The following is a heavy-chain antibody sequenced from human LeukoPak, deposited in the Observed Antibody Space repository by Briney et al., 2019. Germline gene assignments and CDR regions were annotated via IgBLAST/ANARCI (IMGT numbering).Heavy chain of an antibody. V-gene: IGHV3-23*01. D-gene: IGHD3-9*01. CDR1: GFTFSSYA. J-gene: IGHJ4*02. CDR3: ARRDILTEVFDY. CDR2: ISGSGGST. Sequence: GAFLRLSCAASGFTFSSYAMSWVRQAPGKGLEWVSAISGSGGSTYYADSVKGRFTISRDNSKNTLYLQMNSLRAEDTAVYYCARRDILTEVFDYWGQGTLVTVSS.